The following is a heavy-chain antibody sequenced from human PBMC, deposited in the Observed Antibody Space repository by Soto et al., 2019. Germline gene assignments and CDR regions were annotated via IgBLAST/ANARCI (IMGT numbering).Heavy chain of an antibody. CDR3: ARAYYYEVAGWFDP. J-gene: IGHJ5*02. Sequence: SETLSLTCAVSGYSISSGYYWGWIRQPPGKGLEWIGSIYRSGNTYYNPSLKSRVTISVDTSKNQFSLKPSSVTAADTAVYSCARAYYYEVAGWFDPWGPGTLSTV. CDR1: GYSISSGYY. D-gene: IGHD3-22*01. CDR2: IYRSGNT. V-gene: IGHV4-38-2*01.